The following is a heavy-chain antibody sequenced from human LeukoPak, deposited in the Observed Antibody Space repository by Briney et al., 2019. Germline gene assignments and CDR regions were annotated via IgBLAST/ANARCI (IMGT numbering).Heavy chain of an antibody. CDR3: ARRYYSWSDWFDP. J-gene: IGHJ5*02. CDR2: INPNSGGT. CDR1: GYTFTGYY. D-gene: IGHD6-13*01. V-gene: IGHV1-2*02. Sequence: ASVKVSCKASGYTFTGYYMHWVRQAPGQGLEWMGWINPNSGGTNYAQKFQGRVTMTRDTSISTAYMELSGLRSDDTAVYYCARRYYSWSDWFDPWGQGTLVTVSS.